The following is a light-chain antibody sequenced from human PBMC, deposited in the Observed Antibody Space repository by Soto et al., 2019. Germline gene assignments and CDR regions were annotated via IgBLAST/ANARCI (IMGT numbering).Light chain of an antibody. CDR3: QHFGNSLWT. CDR2: GAS. Sequence: TLTQGTLSLSTGERATLSCRASQSVASRNLAWYQQKSGQAPRLLIYGASSRAIHTPDRFSGSGSGTDFTLTISGLEPEDFAVYYCQHFGNSLWTFGQGTRLAIK. J-gene: IGKJ5*01. V-gene: IGKV3-20*01. CDR1: QSVASRN.